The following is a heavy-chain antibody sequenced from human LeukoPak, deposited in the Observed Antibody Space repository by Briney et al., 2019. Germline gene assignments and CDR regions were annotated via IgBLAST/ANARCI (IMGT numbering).Heavy chain of an antibody. D-gene: IGHD5-24*01. V-gene: IGHV4-39*01. CDR1: GASITSSSYY. CDR2: IYYSGGT. CDR3: ARRRSRDGYRDH. Sequence: SQTLSLTCTVSGASITSSSYYWAWIRQPPGKGLEWIGTIYYSGGTYYSPSLKSRVSISVYTSQNQFTLKLCSVTAADTAVYYCARRRSRDGYRDHWGQGTLVTVSS. J-gene: IGHJ4*02.